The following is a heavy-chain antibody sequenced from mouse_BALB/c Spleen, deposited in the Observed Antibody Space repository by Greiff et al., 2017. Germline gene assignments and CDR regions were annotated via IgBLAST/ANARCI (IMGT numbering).Heavy chain of an antibody. V-gene: IGHV1-9*01. CDR2: ILPGSGST. J-gene: IGHJ4*01. Sequence: LEESGAELMKPGASVKISCKATGYTFSSYWIEWVKQRPGHGLEWIGEILPGSGSTNYNEKFKGKATFTADTSSNTAYMQLSSLTSEDSAVYYCARRFYYYAMDYWGQGTSVTVSS. CDR3: ARRFYYYAMDY. CDR1: GYTFSSYW.